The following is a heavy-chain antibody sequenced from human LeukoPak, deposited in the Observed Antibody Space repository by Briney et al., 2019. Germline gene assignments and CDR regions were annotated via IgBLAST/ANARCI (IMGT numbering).Heavy chain of an antibody. CDR2: IYSGGST. Sequence: GGSLRLSCAASGFTFSSNYMSWVRQAPGKGLEWVSVIYSGGSTYYADSVKGRFTISRDNSKNTLYLQMNSLRAEDTAVYYCARDSSPDYCYGMDVWGQGTTVTVSS. J-gene: IGHJ6*02. CDR1: GFTFSSNY. D-gene: IGHD2-2*01. V-gene: IGHV3-53*01. CDR3: ARDSSPDYCYGMDV.